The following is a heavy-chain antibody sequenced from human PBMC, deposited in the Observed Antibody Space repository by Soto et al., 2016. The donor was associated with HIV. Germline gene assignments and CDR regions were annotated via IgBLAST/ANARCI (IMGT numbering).Heavy chain of an antibody. D-gene: IGHD2-2*01. Sequence: EVQLVESGGGLVQPGGSLRLSCAASGFTVSSNYMSWVRQAPGKGLEWVSVIYSGGSTYYADSVKGRFTISRDNSKNTLYLQMNSLRAEDTAVYYCARGIVPGVGAFDIWGQGTMVTVSS. J-gene: IGHJ3*02. CDR2: IYSGGST. V-gene: IGHV3-66*01. CDR3: ARGIVPGVGAFDI. CDR1: GFTVSSNY.